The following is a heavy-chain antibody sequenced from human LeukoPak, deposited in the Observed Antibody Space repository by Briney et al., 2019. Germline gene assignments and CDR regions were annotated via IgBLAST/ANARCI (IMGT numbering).Heavy chain of an antibody. V-gene: IGHV4-39*01. J-gene: IGHJ4*02. CDR1: GGSISSSSYY. CDR2: IYYSGNT. CDR3: ARHVRDGSYFDY. Sequence: SETLSLTCTVSGGSISSSSYYWVWIRQPPGKGLEWIGSIYYSGNTYYNPSLKSRVTISVDTSKNQFSLRLSSVTAADTAVYYCARHVRDGSYFDYWGQGTLVTVSS. D-gene: IGHD5-24*01.